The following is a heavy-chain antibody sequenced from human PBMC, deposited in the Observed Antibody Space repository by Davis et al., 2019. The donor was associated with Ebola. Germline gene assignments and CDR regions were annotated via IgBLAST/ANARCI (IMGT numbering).Heavy chain of an antibody. J-gene: IGHJ4*02. CDR3: AKSGYTYAAPYYFDC. CDR2: ISGSGGST. V-gene: IGHV3-23*01. D-gene: IGHD5-18*01. Sequence: GESLKISCAASGFTFSSYAMTWVRQAPGKGLEWVSAISGSGGSTYYADSVKGRFTISRDNSKKTLYLQMNSLRAEDTAVYYCAKSGYTYAAPYYFDCWGQGTLVTVSS. CDR1: GFTFSSYA.